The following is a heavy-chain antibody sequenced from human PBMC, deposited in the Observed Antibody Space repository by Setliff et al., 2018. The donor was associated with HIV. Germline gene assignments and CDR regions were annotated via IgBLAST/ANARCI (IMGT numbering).Heavy chain of an antibody. CDR2: IRYDGSDN. CDR1: GFTFSNYG. V-gene: IGHV3-30*02. D-gene: IGHD3-3*01. J-gene: IGHJ6*03. Sequence: LKISCAASGFTFSNYGMHWVRQAPGKGQEWVIFIRYDGSDNYYIDSVKGRFTISRDNSKNTLYLQMNSLRDEDTAVYYCAKDVGGGSGHYPLYMDVWGKGTTVTVSS. CDR3: AKDVGGGSGHYPLYMDV.